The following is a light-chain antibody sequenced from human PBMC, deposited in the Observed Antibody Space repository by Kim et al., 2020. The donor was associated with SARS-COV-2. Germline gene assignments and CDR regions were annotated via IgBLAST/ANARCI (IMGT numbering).Light chain of an antibody. Sequence: SASVGDRVTIACRARQNCSHYLAWFQVKPGKAPKALIYATTSLHSGVPPRFSGSGSGTDFTLTISNLQPEDFATYYCQQYNSYPRTFGQGTKLEI. CDR1: QNCSHY. J-gene: IGKJ2*02. V-gene: IGKV1-16*01. CDR3: QQYNSYPRT. CDR2: ATT.